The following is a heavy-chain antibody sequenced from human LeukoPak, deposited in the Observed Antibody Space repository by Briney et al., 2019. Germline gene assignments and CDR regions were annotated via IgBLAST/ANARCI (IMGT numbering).Heavy chain of an antibody. CDR3: AKEGTRSHSQWAFDF. CDR2: ISGSGGST. CDR1: GGTFSSYA. D-gene: IGHD6-19*01. J-gene: IGHJ3*01. V-gene: IGHV3-23*01. Sequence: SCKASGGTFSSYAMSWVRQAPGKGLEWVSAISGSGGSTYYADSVKGRFTISRDNSESTMYLQMNSLRVEDTAVYYCAKEGTRSHSQWAFDFWGQGTMVTVSS.